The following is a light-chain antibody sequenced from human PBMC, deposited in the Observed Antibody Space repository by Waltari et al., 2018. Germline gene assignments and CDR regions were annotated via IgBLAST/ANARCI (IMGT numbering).Light chain of an antibody. CDR1: ALPTQY. CDR2: KDT. Sequence: SFELTPPPSVSVSPGQTARITCPGDALPTQYAFWYQQKPGLAPVLGICKDTERPSGIPERFSGTSSGTTVTLTISGVQAEDEADYYCQSADNSDVLFGGGTKLTVL. CDR3: QSADNSDVL. V-gene: IGLV3-25*03. J-gene: IGLJ2*01.